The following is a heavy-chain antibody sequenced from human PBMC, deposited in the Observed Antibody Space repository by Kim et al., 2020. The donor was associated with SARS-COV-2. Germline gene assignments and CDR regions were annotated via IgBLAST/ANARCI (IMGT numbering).Heavy chain of an antibody. CDR2: ISSSSSYI. CDR1: GFTFSSYS. D-gene: IGHD3-22*01. J-gene: IGHJ6*02. Sequence: GGSLRLSCAASGFTFSSYSMNWVRQAPGKGLEWVSSISSSSSYIYYADSVKGRFTISRDNAKNSLYLQMNSLRAEDTAVYYCHKVTLSGYYSLDYYYGMDVWGQGTTVTVSS. CDR3: HKVTLSGYYSLDYYYGMDV. V-gene: IGHV3-21*01.